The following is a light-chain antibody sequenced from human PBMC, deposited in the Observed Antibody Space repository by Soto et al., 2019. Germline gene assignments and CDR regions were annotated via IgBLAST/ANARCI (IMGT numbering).Light chain of an antibody. CDR3: LQDYIYPYT. V-gene: IGKV1-6*01. J-gene: IGKJ2*01. CDR1: QDIRHD. Sequence: AIQMTQSPSSLSVSVGDRITITCRASQDIRHDLGWYQQKPGKAPKLLIYGTSTLQSGVPSLFSGSGSGTYFPLTISSLQHEDFATYYCLQDYIYPYTFGQGTKLEIK. CDR2: GTS.